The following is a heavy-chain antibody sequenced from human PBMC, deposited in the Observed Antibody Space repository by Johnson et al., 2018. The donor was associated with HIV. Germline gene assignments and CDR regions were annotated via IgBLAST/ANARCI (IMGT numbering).Heavy chain of an antibody. D-gene: IGHD3-22*01. CDR1: GFTFSDYY. CDR3: ARGRADSSGYYRLHAFDI. CDR2: ISSSGYTI. J-gene: IGHJ3*02. V-gene: IGHV3-11*04. Sequence: QVKLVESGGGLVKPGRSLRLSCAASGFTFSDYYMSWIRQAPGKGLEWVSYISSSGYTIYYADSVKGRFTISRDNAKNSLYLQMNSLRAEDTAVYYCARGRADSSGYYRLHAFDIWAQGTMVTVSS.